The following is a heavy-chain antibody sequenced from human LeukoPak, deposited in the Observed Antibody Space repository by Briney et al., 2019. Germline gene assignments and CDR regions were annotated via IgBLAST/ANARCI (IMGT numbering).Heavy chain of an antibody. Sequence: GGSLRLSCAASGFTFSSYEMNWVRQAPGKGLEWVSYISSSGSTIYYADSVKGRFTISRDNTKNSLYLQMNSLRAEDTAVYYCARDGVAAAGPAFDYWGQGTLVTVSS. V-gene: IGHV3-48*03. J-gene: IGHJ4*02. CDR2: ISSSGSTI. CDR3: ARDGVAAAGPAFDY. CDR1: GFTFSSYE. D-gene: IGHD6-13*01.